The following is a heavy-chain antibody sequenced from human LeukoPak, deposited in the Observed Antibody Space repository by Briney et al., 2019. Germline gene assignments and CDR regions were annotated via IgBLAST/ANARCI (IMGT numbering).Heavy chain of an antibody. CDR2: IWYDGSNK. Sequence: PGRSLRLSCAASGFTFSSYGMHWVRQAPGKGLEWVAVIWYDGSNKYYADSVKGRFTISRDNSKNTLYLQMNSLRAEDTAVYYWARDRYGSGSRYYYGMDVWGKGTTVTVSS. CDR3: ARDRYGSGSRYYYGMDV. CDR1: GFTFSSYG. D-gene: IGHD3-10*01. J-gene: IGHJ6*04. V-gene: IGHV3-33*01.